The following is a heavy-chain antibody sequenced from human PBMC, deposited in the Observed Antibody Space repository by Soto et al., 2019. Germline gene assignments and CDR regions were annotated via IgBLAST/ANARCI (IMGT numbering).Heavy chain of an antibody. J-gene: IGHJ4*02. CDR2: ISYDGSNK. CDR1: GFTFSSYA. D-gene: IGHD1-26*01. CDR3: ARERLDGSYYGGY. V-gene: IGHV3-30*14. Sequence: QVQLVESGGGVVQPGRSLRLSCAASGFTFSSYAMHWVRQAPGKGLEWVAVISYDGSNKYYADSVKGRFTISRDNSKNKLFLQINSLRAEDTAVYYCARERLDGSYYGGYWGQGTLVTVSS.